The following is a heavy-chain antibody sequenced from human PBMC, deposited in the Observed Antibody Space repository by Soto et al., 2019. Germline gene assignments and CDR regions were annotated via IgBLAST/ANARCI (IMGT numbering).Heavy chain of an antibody. CDR1: GYTLTELS. CDR3: ATRIVGATKGYHYYNAMDV. J-gene: IGHJ6*02. CDR2: FDPEDGET. D-gene: IGHD1-26*01. V-gene: IGHV1-24*01. Sequence: ASVKVSCKVSGYTLTELSMHWVRQAPGRGLEWMGGFDPEDGETIYAQKFQGRVTMTEDTSTDTAYMELSSLRSEDTAVYYCATRIVGATKGYHYYNAMDVPGQAPTVTRSS.